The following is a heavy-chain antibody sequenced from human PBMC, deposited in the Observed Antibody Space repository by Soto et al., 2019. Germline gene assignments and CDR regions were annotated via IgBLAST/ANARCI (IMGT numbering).Heavy chain of an antibody. CDR2: IYQSGTT. CDR1: NGSISSGDYS. Sequence: QLQLQESGSGLVKPSQTLSLTCAVSNGSISSGDYSWNWIRQPPGKGLQWIGYIYQSGTTYYNPSLKSRVTISVDRSKNQFSLKLTSVTAADTAVYYCARSTALVRQYFDSWGQGTLVTVSS. J-gene: IGHJ4*02. D-gene: IGHD5-18*01. V-gene: IGHV4-30-2*01. CDR3: ARSTALVRQYFDS.